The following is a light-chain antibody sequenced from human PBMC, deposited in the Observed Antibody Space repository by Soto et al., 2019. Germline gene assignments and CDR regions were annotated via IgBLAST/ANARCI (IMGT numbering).Light chain of an antibody. CDR3: SSYAGSVL. CDR1: SSDVGGYDY. CDR2: EVN. Sequence: QSALTQPPSASGSPGQSVTISCTGTSSDVGGYDYVSWYQQHPGKAPKLMIYEVNKRPSGVPDRFSGSKSGNTASLTVSGLQAEDEADYYCSSYAGSVLFGGGTKGPS. J-gene: IGLJ2*01. V-gene: IGLV2-8*01.